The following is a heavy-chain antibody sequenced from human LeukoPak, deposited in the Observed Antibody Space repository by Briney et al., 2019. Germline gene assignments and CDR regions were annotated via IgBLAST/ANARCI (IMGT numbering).Heavy chain of an antibody. CDR2: ISYDGSNE. D-gene: IGHD6-13*01. CDR3: ARELAA. CDR1: GFTFSNFG. Sequence: GRSLRLSCAASGFTFSNFGMHWVRQAPGKGLEWLAVISYDGSNEYHADSVKGRFTISRDNSKDTLFLQMNSLRGDDTAIYYCARELAAWGQGTLVTVSS. J-gene: IGHJ4*02. V-gene: IGHV3-30*03.